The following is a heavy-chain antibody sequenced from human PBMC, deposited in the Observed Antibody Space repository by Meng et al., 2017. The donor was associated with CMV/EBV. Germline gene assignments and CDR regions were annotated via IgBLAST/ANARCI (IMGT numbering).Heavy chain of an antibody. CDR2: ISGSGGST. Sequence: GGSLRLSCAASGFTFSSYAMSWVRQAPGKGLEWVSAISGSGGSTYYADSVEGRFTISRDNSKNTLYLQMNSLRAEDTAVYYCAKISGRTVSPYCSSTSCYTGRGYFDYWGQGTLVTVSS. D-gene: IGHD2-2*02. J-gene: IGHJ4*02. CDR1: GFTFSSYA. CDR3: AKISGRTVSPYCSSTSCYTGRGYFDY. V-gene: IGHV3-23*01.